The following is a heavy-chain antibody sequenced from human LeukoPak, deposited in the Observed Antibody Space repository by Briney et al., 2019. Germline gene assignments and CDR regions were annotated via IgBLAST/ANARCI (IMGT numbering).Heavy chain of an antibody. Sequence: PSETLSLTCAVYGVSFSGYYWSWIRQPPGKGLEWIGEINHSGSTNYNPSLKSRVTISVDTSKNQFSLKLSSVTAADTAVYYCARGQSREQQLVLGYFDYWGQGTQVTVSS. D-gene: IGHD6-13*01. CDR2: INHSGST. CDR1: GVSFSGYY. V-gene: IGHV4-34*01. CDR3: ARGQSREQQLVLGYFDY. J-gene: IGHJ4*02.